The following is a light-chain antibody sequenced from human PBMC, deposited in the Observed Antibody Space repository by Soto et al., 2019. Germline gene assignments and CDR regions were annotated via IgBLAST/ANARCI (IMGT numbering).Light chain of an antibody. CDR1: TGAVTSSHY. CDR2: DTS. CDR3: LLSYSGTSWV. J-gene: IGLJ3*02. V-gene: IGLV7-46*01. Sequence: QAVVTQEPSLTVSPGGTVTLTCGSTTGAVTSSHYPYWFQQKPGQAPRTLIYDTSNKHSWTPARFSGSLLGGKAALTLAGEQTDDEADYYCLLSYSGTSWVFGGGTQLTVL.